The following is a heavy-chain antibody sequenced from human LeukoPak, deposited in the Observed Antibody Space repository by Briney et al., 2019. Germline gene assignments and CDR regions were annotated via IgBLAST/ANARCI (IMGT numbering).Heavy chain of an antibody. D-gene: IGHD3-3*01. CDR2: ISGSGDST. J-gene: IGHJ4*02. CDR3: AKNYDFWSGIGSYFDY. Sequence: GRSLRLSCAASGFTFSSYAMSWVRQAPGKGLEWISVISGSGDSTYYADSVRGRFTISRDNSKNTLFLQMNSLRAEDTAVYHCAKNYDFWSGIGSYFDYWGQGTLVTVSS. V-gene: IGHV3-23*01. CDR1: GFTFSSYA.